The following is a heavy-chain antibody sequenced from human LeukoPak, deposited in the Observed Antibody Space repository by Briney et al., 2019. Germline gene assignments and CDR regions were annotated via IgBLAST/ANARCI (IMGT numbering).Heavy chain of an antibody. Sequence: EASVKVSCKASGYTFTSYDINWVRQATGQGLEWMGWMNPNSGNTGYAQKFQGRVTMTTDTSTSTAYMELRSLRSDDTAVYYCARDWGFGEGRFDYWGQGTLVTVSS. CDR2: MNPNSGNT. V-gene: IGHV1-8*01. CDR1: GYTFTSYD. D-gene: IGHD3-10*01. J-gene: IGHJ4*02. CDR3: ARDWGFGEGRFDY.